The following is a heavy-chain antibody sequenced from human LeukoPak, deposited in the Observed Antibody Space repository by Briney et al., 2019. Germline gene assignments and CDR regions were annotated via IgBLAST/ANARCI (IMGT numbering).Heavy chain of an antibody. Sequence: GGSLRLSCAASGFTFSSYGMHWVRPAPGKGLEWVSTLTDIGSTTYYADSVKGRFTVSRDASKNTLYLQMNSLRADDTAIYFCAKGTAPNSGILDCWGQGTLVTVSS. D-gene: IGHD1-26*01. CDR3: AKGTAPNSGILDC. J-gene: IGHJ4*02. CDR1: GFTFSSYG. CDR2: LTDIGSTT. V-gene: IGHV3-23*01.